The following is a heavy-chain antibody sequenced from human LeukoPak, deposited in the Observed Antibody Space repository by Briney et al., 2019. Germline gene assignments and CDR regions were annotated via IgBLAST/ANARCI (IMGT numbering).Heavy chain of an antibody. CDR2: ISSSSSYI. CDR3: ARDRQRGGYGESMDY. Sequence: PGGSLRLSCAASGFTFSSYSMNWVRQAPGKGREWVSSISSSSSYIYYADSVKGRFTISRDNAKNSLYLQMNSLRAEDTAVYYCARDRQRGGYGESMDYWGQGTLVTVSS. CDR1: GFTFSSYS. J-gene: IGHJ4*02. D-gene: IGHD3-10*01. V-gene: IGHV3-21*01.